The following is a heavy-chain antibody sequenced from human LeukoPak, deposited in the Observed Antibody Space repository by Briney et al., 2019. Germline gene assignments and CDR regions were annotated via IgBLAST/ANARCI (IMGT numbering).Heavy chain of an antibody. D-gene: IGHD2-15*01. CDR2: INPSGGST. Sequence: ASVKVSCKASGYTFTSYYMHWVRQAPGQGLEWMGIINPSGGSTSYAQKFQGRVTTTRDTSTSTVYMELSSLRSEDTAVYYCARLSGGMFYSDYWGQGILVTVSS. V-gene: IGHV1-46*01. J-gene: IGHJ4*02. CDR1: GYTFTSYY. CDR3: ARLSGGMFYSDY.